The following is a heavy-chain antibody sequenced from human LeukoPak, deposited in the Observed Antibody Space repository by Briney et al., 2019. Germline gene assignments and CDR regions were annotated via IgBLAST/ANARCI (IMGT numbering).Heavy chain of an antibody. Sequence: ASVKVSCKASGGTFSSYAISWVRQAPGQGLEWMGGITPIFGTANYAQKFQGRVTITADESTSTAYMELSSLRSEDTAVYYCARDSSGWYVLKGMDVWGQGTTVTVSS. CDR2: ITPIFGTA. V-gene: IGHV1-69*01. J-gene: IGHJ6*02. CDR1: GGTFSSYA. CDR3: ARDSSGWYVLKGMDV. D-gene: IGHD6-19*01.